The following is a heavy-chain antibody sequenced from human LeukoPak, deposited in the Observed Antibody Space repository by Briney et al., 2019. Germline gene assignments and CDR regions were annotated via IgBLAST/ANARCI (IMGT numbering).Heavy chain of an antibody. V-gene: IGHV3-30*14. CDR1: GFTFSSYA. CDR3: VREFSGSYYFDS. J-gene: IGHJ4*02. CDR2: ISYDGSNK. Sequence: AGGSLRLSCAASGFTFSSYAMHWVRQAPGKGLEWVAVISYDGSNKYYADSVKGRFTISRDNPKNTVYLQMNSLRAEDTAVYYCVREFSGSYYFDSWGQGALVTVSS. D-gene: IGHD1-26*01.